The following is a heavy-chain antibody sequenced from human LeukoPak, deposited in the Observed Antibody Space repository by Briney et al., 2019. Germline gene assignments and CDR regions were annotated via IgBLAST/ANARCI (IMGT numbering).Heavy chain of an antibody. CDR1: GYTFTSYG. Sequence: GASVKVSCKASGYTFTSYGISWVRQAPGQGLEWMGWISAYSGDTNYAQKFQDRVTMTTDKSTSTAFMELRSLRSDDTAVYYCARDPVHYYDSSGYWRYWGQGTLVTVSS. V-gene: IGHV1-18*01. CDR3: ARDPVHYYDSSGYWRY. CDR2: ISAYSGDT. D-gene: IGHD3-22*01. J-gene: IGHJ4*02.